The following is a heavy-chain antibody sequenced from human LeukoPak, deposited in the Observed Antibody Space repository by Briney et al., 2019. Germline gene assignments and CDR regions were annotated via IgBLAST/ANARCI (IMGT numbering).Heavy chain of an antibody. J-gene: IGHJ4*02. CDR2: INPNSGFA. Sequence: ASVKVSCKASGYTFTGYYIHWVRQAPGQGLQWMGWINPNSGFAHYPQNFQGRVTMTRDTSISTAYMELSRLRSDDTAVYYCARDSGERGSGSYLIAYWGQGTLVTVSS. CDR3: ARDSGERGSGSYLIAY. CDR1: GYTFTGYY. V-gene: IGHV1-2*02. D-gene: IGHD3-10*01.